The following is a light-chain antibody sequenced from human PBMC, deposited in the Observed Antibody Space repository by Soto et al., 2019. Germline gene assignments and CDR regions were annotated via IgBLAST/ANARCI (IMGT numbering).Light chain of an antibody. J-gene: IGKJ3*01. CDR3: QKHIDAPFT. CDR2: GAS. V-gene: IGKV1-27*01. Sequence: DFQMTQSPSSLSASVGDRVTITCRASQGISTYLAWYQQNPGKVPKLLIYGASTLQSGVTSRFSGSGSGTHFTLTISNLQPEDVATYYCQKHIDAPFTCGPGTNVDIK. CDR1: QGISTY.